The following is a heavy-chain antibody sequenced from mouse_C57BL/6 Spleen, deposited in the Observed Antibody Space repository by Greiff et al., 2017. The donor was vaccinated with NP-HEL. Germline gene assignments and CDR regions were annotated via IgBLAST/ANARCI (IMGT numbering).Heavy chain of an antibody. V-gene: IGHV2-5*01. J-gene: IGHJ4*01. CDR2: IWRGGST. CDR3: AKRGGNWDAMDY. Sequence: VMLVESGPGLVQPSQSLSITCTVSGFSLTSYGVHWVRQSPGKGLEWLGVIWRGGSTDYNAAFMSRLSITKDNSKSQVFFKMNSLQADDTAIYYCAKRGGNWDAMDYWGQGTSVTVSS. D-gene: IGHD4-1*01. CDR1: GFSLTSYG.